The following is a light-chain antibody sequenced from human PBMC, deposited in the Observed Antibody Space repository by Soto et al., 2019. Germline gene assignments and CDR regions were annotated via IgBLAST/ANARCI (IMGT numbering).Light chain of an antibody. CDR2: GAS. CDR1: QSVSSN. V-gene: IGKV3-15*01. Sequence: EIVMTQSPATLSVSPGERATLSCRASQSVSSNLAWYQQKPGQAPRLLIYGASTRATGIPARFSGSGSGTEFTVTISSLQSEDFAVYYCQQYNNGPPMYTCGQGTKLEIK. J-gene: IGKJ2*01. CDR3: QQYNNGPPMYT.